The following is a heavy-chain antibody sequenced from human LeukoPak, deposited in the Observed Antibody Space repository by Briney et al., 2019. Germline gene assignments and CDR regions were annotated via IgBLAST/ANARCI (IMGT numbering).Heavy chain of an antibody. D-gene: IGHD3-16*01. CDR2: INPYDGNT. CDR3: GGGGGGWYFDL. J-gene: IGHJ2*01. Sequence: GASVKVSCKASGYTFTNYDISWVRQAPGQRLEWMGWINPYDGNTNYTQNLQGRVTMTTDTSTSTAYMELRSLESEDTALYYRGGGGGGWYFDLWGRGTLVTDSS. CDR1: GYTFTNYD. V-gene: IGHV1-18*01.